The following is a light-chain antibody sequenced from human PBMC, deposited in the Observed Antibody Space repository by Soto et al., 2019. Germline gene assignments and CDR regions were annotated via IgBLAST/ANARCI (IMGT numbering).Light chain of an antibody. CDR3: QQYGSLSWT. Sequence: DIVLTQSPATLSFSPGERATLSCRASQSISSSYLAWYQQRPGQAPRLLIYGASSRATGIPDRFSGSGSGTEFTLTISRLEPEDFAVYYCQQYGSLSWTFGQGTKVDIK. V-gene: IGKV3-20*01. CDR2: GAS. CDR1: QSISSSY. J-gene: IGKJ1*01.